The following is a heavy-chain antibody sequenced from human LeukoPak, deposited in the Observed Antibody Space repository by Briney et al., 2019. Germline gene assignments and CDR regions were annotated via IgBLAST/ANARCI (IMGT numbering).Heavy chain of an antibody. CDR2: ISSSGSTI. J-gene: IGHJ4*02. Sequence: GGSLRLSCAASGFTFSDYYMSWIRQAPGKGLEWVSYISSSGSTIYYADSVKGRFTISRDNAKNTLYLQMNSLRAEDTAVYYCARGYEYSSSSLDYWGQGTLVTVSS. CDR3: ARGYEYSSSSLDY. V-gene: IGHV3-11*01. CDR1: GFTFSDYY. D-gene: IGHD6-6*01.